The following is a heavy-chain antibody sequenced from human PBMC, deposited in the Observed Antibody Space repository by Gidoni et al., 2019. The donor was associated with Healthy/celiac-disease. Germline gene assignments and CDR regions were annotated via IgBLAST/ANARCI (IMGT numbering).Heavy chain of an antibody. J-gene: IGHJ6*03. Sequence: EVQLVATGGGLIQPGGSLRLSCAASVFTVSSHYMRWVRQAPVKGLEWVAVIYSGGIIYYADYVKGRFTISRDNSKNTLYLQMNSLRAEDTAVYYCARVFYYYMDVWGKGPTVTVSS. CDR1: VFTVSSHY. CDR2: IYSGGII. V-gene: IGHV3-53*02. CDR3: ARVFYYYMDV.